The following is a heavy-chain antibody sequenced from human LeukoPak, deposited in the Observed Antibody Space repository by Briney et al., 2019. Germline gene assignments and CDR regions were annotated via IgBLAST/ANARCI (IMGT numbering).Heavy chain of an antibody. CDR1: GFTFNKYA. CDR2: ISGSGGST. CDR3: AKEEDDDYLDF. D-gene: IGHD3-3*01. V-gene: IGHV3-23*01. J-gene: IGHJ4*02. Sequence: GGSLRLSCGASGFTFNKYAMTWVRQAPGKGLEWVSAISGSGGSTYYADSVKGRFTISRDNSKNTLYLQMNSLRPEDTAVYYCAKEEDDDYLDFWGQGTLVTVSS.